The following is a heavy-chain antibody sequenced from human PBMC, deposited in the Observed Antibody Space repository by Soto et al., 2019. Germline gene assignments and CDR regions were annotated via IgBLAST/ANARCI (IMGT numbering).Heavy chain of an antibody. V-gene: IGHV1-8*01. CDR1: GYSFTSYD. CDR3: ASNTGGYCSSTSCSYAFDI. Sequence: ASVKGSCKASGYSFTSYDINWVRQATGQGLEWMGWMNPNSGNTGYAQKFQGRVTMTRNTSISTAYMELSSLRSEDTAVYYCASNTGGYCSSTSCSYAFDIWGQGTMVTVSS. CDR2: MNPNSGNT. J-gene: IGHJ3*02. D-gene: IGHD2-2*01.